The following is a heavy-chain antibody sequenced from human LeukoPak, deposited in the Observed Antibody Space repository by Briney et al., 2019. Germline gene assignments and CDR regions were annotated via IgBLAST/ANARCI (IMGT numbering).Heavy chain of an antibody. D-gene: IGHD6-19*01. V-gene: IGHV3-7*01. CDR3: AKDFATGYSSGWYVY. CDR2: IKQDGSYK. J-gene: IGHJ4*02. Sequence: PGGSLRLSCAASGFTFSSHWMTWVRQAPGKGLEWVANIKQDGSYKHYVDSVKGRFTISRDNAKNSLYLQMNSLTAEDTAAYYCAKDFATGYSSGWYVYWGQGTLVTVSS. CDR1: GFTFSSHW.